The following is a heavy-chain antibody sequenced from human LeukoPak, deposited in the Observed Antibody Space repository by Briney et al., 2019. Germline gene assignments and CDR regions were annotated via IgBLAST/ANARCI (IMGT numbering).Heavy chain of an antibody. V-gene: IGHV1-3*04. CDR3: ARDVGYGDP. CDR2: INTGNGNT. Sequence: ASVKVSCKVSGYTLTELSMHWVRQAPGQRLEWMGWINTGNGNTKYSQNFQGRVTITRDTSASTAYIELSSLTSEDTAVYYCARDVGYGDPWGQGTLVTVSS. J-gene: IGHJ5*02. D-gene: IGHD4-17*01. CDR1: GYTLTELS.